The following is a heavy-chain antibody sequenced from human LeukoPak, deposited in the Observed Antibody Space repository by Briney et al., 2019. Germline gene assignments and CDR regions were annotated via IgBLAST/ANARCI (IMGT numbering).Heavy chain of an antibody. CDR3: AKGVHYYNSRGLDDAFDI. Sequence: FTFSRDNSKNTLYLQMNSLRAEDTAVYYCAKGVHYYNSRGLDDAFDIWGQGTMVTVSS. J-gene: IGHJ3*02. V-gene: IGHV3-23*01. D-gene: IGHD3-22*01.